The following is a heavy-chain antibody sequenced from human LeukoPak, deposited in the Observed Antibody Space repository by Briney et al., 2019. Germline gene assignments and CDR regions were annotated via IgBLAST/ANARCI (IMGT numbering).Heavy chain of an antibody. CDR3: VATYLYAMDV. D-gene: IGHD2-2*02. CDR2: ISYDGSNK. Sequence: GGSLRLSCAASGFTFSSYAMHWVRQAPGKGREWVAVISYDGSNKYYADSVKGRFTISRDNAKNTLYLQMNSPRAEDTAVYYCVATYLYAMDVWGKGTTVTVSS. J-gene: IGHJ6*04. V-gene: IGHV3-30*04. CDR1: GFTFSSYA.